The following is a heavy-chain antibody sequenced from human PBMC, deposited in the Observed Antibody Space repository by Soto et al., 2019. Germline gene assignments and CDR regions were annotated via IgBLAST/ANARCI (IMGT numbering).Heavy chain of an antibody. D-gene: IGHD6-6*01. CDR2: ISWNSGNI. J-gene: IGHJ5*02. Sequence: GGSLRLSCAASGFSFCGYAMNWVRQAPGKGLEWVSGISWNSGNIDYADSVKGRFTISRDNAKNSLYLQMNSLRAEDTALYYCVKASTYSSSQGWFDPWGQGTMVTVSS. CDR3: VKASTYSSSQGWFDP. V-gene: IGHV3-9*01. CDR1: GFSFCGYA.